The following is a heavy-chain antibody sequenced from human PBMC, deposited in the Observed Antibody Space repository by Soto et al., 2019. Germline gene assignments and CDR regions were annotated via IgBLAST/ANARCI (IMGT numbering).Heavy chain of an antibody. CDR2: INAANGDT. Sequence: ASVKVSCKAPGYTFTSYGIHWVRQAPGQRLEWMGWINAANGDTKYSPKFQGRVTITRDTSASTAYMELSSLRSEDTAVYYCVRRHVSATGIDWFDPWGQGTLVTVSS. D-gene: IGHD6-13*01. CDR1: GYTFTSYG. V-gene: IGHV1-3*01. CDR3: VRRHVSATGIDWFDP. J-gene: IGHJ5*02.